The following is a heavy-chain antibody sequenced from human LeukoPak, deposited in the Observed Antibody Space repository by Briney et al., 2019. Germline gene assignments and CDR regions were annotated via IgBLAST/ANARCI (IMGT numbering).Heavy chain of an antibody. Sequence: PGGSLRLSCAASGFTFSSYWMSWVRQAPGKGLEWVSAISGSGGSTYYADSVKGRFTISRDNSKNTLYLQMNSLRAEDTAVYYCAKDLVVVTAIGFDYWGQGTLVTVSS. CDR2: ISGSGGST. V-gene: IGHV3-23*01. CDR3: AKDLVVVTAIGFDY. J-gene: IGHJ4*02. D-gene: IGHD2-21*02. CDR1: GFTFSSYW.